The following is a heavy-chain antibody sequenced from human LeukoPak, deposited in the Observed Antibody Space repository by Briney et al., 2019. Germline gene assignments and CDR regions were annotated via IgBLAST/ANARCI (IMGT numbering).Heavy chain of an antibody. Sequence: SETLSLTCTVSGDFISSSSYSWGWIRQPPGKGLEWIGNIYYSGSTYYNPSLKSRVTISVATSKNQFSLKLSSVTAADTAVYYCARAHRGSWAEYYFDYWGQGTLVTVSS. CDR1: GDFISSSSYS. CDR3: ARAHRGSWAEYYFDY. CDR2: IYYSGST. J-gene: IGHJ4*02. D-gene: IGHD6-13*01. V-gene: IGHV4-39*07.